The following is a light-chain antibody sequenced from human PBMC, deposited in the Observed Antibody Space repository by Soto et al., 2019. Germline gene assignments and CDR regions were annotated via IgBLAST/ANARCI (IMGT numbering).Light chain of an antibody. J-gene: IGKJ2*01. CDR1: QIIGSS. Sequence: DIQMTQSPSTLSASAGDRVTITCRASQIIGSSLAWYQQKPGKAPKLLIYDASTLQSGVPSRFSGSESGTEFTLTISSLQPDDSATYYCQQYYSYPYTFGQGTKLEIK. V-gene: IGKV1-5*01. CDR2: DAS. CDR3: QQYYSYPYT.